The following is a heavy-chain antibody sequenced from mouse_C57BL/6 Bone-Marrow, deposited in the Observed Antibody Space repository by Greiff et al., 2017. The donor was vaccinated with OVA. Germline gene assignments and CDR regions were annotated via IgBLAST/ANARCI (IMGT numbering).Heavy chain of an antibody. Sequence: EVKLVESGGGLVKPGGSLKLSCAASGFTFSDYGMHWVRQAPEKGLEWVAYISSGSSTIYYADTVKGRFTISRDNAKNTLFLQMTSLRSEDTAMYYCARTLLGGIYYVFDYWGQGTTLTVSS. V-gene: IGHV5-17*01. D-gene: IGHD1-1*01. CDR3: ARTLLGGIYYVFDY. CDR2: ISSGSSTI. J-gene: IGHJ2*01. CDR1: GFTFSDYG.